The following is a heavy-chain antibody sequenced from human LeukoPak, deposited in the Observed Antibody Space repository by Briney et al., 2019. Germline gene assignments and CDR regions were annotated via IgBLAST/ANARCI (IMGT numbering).Heavy chain of an antibody. CDR2: INPSNGDT. CDR3: ARAVPAHDYYLDY. D-gene: IGHD1-1*01. J-gene: IGHJ4*02. V-gene: IGHV1-46*01. CDR1: GYTFTSRY. Sequence: ASVKVSCKASGYTFTSRYMHWVRRAPGQGLEWMGIINPSNGDTSYAQKFQGRLTVTRDTSTSTVYMDLSSLRSEDTAVYFCARAVPAHDYYLDYWAQGTRVTVSS.